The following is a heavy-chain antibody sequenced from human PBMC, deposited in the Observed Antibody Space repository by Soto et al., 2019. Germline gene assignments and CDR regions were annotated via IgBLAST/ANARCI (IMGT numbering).Heavy chain of an antibody. J-gene: IGHJ4*02. Sequence: QVQLLESGGGVVQPGTSLRLLCEGSGFTFSRYGMHWVRQAPGMGLEWVAVVSHDGLAQYYGDSVMGRFTISRDNSKNTRYLQRNGRRTEDTGIYIWAKETIEAGGPNSLAYWGQGPLVPVSP. CDR1: GFTFSRYG. D-gene: IGHD6-25*01. CDR3: AKETIEAGGPNSLAY. V-gene: IGHV3-30*18. CDR2: VSHDGLAQ.